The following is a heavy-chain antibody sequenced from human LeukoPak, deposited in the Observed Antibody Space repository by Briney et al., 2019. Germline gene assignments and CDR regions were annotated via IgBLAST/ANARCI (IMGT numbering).Heavy chain of an antibody. Sequence: SVKVSCKASGGTFSSYAISWVRQAPGQGLEWMGRIIPILGIANYAQKFQGRVTITADKSTSTAYMELSSLRSEDTAVYYCAREPSIGGYYYYYGMDVWGQGTTVTVSS. V-gene: IGHV1-69*04. CDR3: AREPSIGGYYYYYGMDV. D-gene: IGHD3-16*01. CDR1: GGTFSSYA. CDR2: IIPILGIA. J-gene: IGHJ6*02.